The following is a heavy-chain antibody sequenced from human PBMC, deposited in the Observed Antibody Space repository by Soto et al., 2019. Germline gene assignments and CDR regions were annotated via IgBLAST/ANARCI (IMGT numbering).Heavy chain of an antibody. V-gene: IGHV3-33*01. CDR1: GFTFSSYG. CDR3: ARDSDKPASDRPTYFWSGYSVGAFDI. J-gene: IGHJ3*02. Sequence: GGSLRLSCAASGFTFSSYGMHWVRQAPGKGLEWVAVIWYDGSNKYYADSVKGRFTISRDNSKNTLYLQMNSLRAEDTAVYYCARDSDKPASDRPTYFWSGYSVGAFDIWGQGTMVTVSS. D-gene: IGHD3-3*01. CDR2: IWYDGSNK.